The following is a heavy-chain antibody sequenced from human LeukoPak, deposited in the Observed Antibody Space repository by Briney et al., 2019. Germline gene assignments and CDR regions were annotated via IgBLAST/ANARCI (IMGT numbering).Heavy chain of an antibody. Sequence: GGSLRLSCTASGFTFGDYAMSWVRQAPGKGLEWVGFIRSKAYGGTTEYAASVKGRFTISRDDSKSIAYLQMNSLKTEDTAVYYCTRNSGHDFYGMDVWGQGTTVTVSS. J-gene: IGHJ6*02. V-gene: IGHV3-49*04. CDR2: IRSKAYGGTT. D-gene: IGHD5-12*01. CDR3: TRNSGHDFYGMDV. CDR1: GFTFGDYA.